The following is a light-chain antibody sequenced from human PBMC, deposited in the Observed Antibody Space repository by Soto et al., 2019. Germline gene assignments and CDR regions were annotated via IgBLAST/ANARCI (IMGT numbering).Light chain of an antibody. V-gene: IGKV3-20*01. CDR3: KKNGSSPWT. CDR1: QSVSSSY. Sequence: EIVLTQSPGTLSLSPGERATLSCRASQSVSSSYLAWYQQKPGQAPRLLIYGASSRATGIPDRFSGSGSGKDFTLTISSVEPEDLAVYYCKKNGSSPWTFGQGTKEEIK. J-gene: IGKJ1*01. CDR2: GAS.